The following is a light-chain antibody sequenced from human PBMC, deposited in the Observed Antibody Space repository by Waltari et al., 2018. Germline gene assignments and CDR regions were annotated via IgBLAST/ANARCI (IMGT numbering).Light chain of an antibody. J-gene: IGKJ4*01. CDR2: GAS. CDR3: QQYDNWPPFT. V-gene: IGKV3-15*01. Sequence: EIVMTQSAATLYVSPGESATLSCRASRSVSTNLAWSQQKPGQPPRLLIFGASTRATGVPARFSGSGSGTEFTLTISTMQFEDSAVYYCQQYDNWPPFTFGGGTKVEIK. CDR1: RSVSTN.